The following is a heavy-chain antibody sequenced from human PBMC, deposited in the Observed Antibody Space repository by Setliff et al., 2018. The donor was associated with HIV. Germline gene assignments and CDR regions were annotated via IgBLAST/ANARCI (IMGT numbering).Heavy chain of an antibody. V-gene: IGHV4-4*07. D-gene: IGHD4-17*01. CDR3: ARAAAGNTGPFDL. CDR1: DSGTYY. J-gene: IGHJ4*02. CDR2: VSSRGDT. Sequence: SETLSLTCTVSDSGTYYWSWIRQPAGKGLEWIGRVSSRGDTNYNPSLKSRVTMSVDTSKNQFSLKLTSVTASDTAVYYCARAAAGNTGPFDLWGQGSPGHRLL.